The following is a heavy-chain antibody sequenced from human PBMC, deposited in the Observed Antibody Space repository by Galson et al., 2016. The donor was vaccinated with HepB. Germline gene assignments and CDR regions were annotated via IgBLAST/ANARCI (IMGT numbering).Heavy chain of an antibody. V-gene: IGHV3-21*01. Sequence: SLRLSCAASGFTFSSYGMHWVRQAPGKGLEWVSSITSSGNYIQFADSLKGRFTISRDNARNSLFLQMNSLRAEDTAVYYCAREVEGLDVWGQGTTVTVSS. CDR1: GFTFSSYG. J-gene: IGHJ6*02. CDR2: ITSSGNYI. CDR3: AREVEGLDV.